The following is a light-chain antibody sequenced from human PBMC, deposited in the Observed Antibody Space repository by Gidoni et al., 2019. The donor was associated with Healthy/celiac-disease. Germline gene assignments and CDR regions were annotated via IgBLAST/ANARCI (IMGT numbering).Light chain of an antibody. CDR3: QSYDSSNQV. CDR2: EDN. Sequence: NFMLTQPHSVSESPGKTVTISCTRRSGRSASNYVQWYQQRPGSAPTTVIYEDNQRPSGVPDRFSGSIDSSSNSASLTISGLKTEDEADYYCQSYDSSNQVFGGGTKLTVL. CDR1: SGRSASNY. V-gene: IGLV6-57*04. J-gene: IGLJ3*02.